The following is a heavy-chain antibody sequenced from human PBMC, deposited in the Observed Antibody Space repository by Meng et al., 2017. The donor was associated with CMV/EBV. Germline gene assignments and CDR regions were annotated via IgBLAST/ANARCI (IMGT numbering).Heavy chain of an antibody. CDR1: GGSFSGYY. CDR2: INHSGST. V-gene: IGHV4-34*01. D-gene: IGHD6-6*01. J-gene: IGHJ5*02. Sequence: SETLSLTCAVYGGSFSGYYWSWIRQPPGKGLEWIGEINHSGSTNYNPSLKSRVTISVDTSKNQSSLKLSSVTAAATAVYYCATTLAARLNWFDPWGQGTLVTVSS. CDR3: ATTLAARLNWFDP.